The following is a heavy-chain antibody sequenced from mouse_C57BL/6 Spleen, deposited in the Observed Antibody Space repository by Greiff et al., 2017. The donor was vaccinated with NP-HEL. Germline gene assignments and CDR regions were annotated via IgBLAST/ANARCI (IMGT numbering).Heavy chain of an antibody. CDR3: ARDYYGSRHYYAMDY. Sequence: VQLQQSGGDLVKPGGSLKLSCAASGFTFSSYGMSWVRQTPDKRLEWVATISSGGSYTYYPDSVKGRFTISRDNAKNTLYLQMSSLKSEDTAMYYCARDYYGSRHYYAMDYWGQGTSVTVSS. D-gene: IGHD1-1*01. J-gene: IGHJ4*01. CDR2: ISSGGSYT. V-gene: IGHV5-6*01. CDR1: GFTFSSYG.